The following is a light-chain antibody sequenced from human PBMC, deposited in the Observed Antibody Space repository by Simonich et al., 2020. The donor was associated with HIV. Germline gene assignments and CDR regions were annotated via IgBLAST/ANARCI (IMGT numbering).Light chain of an antibody. Sequence: EILMTQSPATLSVSPGERATLSCRASQSLSSNLAWYQQKPGQAPRLLIYGASTRATGIPARVSGSGSGTEFTLTISSLQSEDFAVYYCQQYSKWPPWTFGQGTKVEIK. J-gene: IGKJ1*01. CDR2: GAS. V-gene: IGKV3-15*01. CDR3: QQYSKWPPWT. CDR1: QSLSSN.